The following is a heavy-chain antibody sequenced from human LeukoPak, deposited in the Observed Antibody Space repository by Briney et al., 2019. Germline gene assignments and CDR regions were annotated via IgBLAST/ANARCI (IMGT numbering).Heavy chain of an antibody. CDR2: VAYTGST. CDR3: ARDHYDSSGYFLGNDY. V-gene: IGHV4-30-4*01. CDR1: GDSINSLDL. J-gene: IGHJ4*02. Sequence: SETLSLTCTVSGDSINSLDLWSWVRQPPGKGLEWIGYVAYTGSTNYNPSLSSRVTMSVDTSRNQFSLKLSSVTAADTAVYYCARDHYDSSGYFLGNDYWGQGILVTVSS. D-gene: IGHD3-22*01.